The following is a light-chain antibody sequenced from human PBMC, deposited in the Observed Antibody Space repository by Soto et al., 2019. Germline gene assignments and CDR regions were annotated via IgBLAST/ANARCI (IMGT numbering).Light chain of an antibody. Sequence: AIRMTQSPSSFSASTGDRVTITCRASQGISSYLAWYQQKPGKAPKLLIYAASTLQSGVPSRFSGSGSGTDSTLTISCLQSEDFATYYCQQYYSYPQLTFGGGTKVEIK. CDR1: QGISSY. J-gene: IGKJ4*01. CDR3: QQYYSYPQLT. V-gene: IGKV1-8*01. CDR2: AAS.